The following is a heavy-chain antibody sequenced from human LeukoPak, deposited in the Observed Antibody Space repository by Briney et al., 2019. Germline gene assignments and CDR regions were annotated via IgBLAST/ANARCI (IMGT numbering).Heavy chain of an antibody. J-gene: IGHJ3*02. D-gene: IGHD6-6*01. CDR3: ARDLGPHRSSPNTGAFDI. CDR2: ISSSGSTI. CDR1: GFTFSSYG. Sequence: GRSLRLSCAASGFTFSSYGMNWVRQAPGKGLEWVSYISSSGSTIYYADSVKGRFTISRDNAKTSLYLQMSNLRADDTAVYYCARDLGPHRSSPNTGAFDIWGQGTMVTVSS. V-gene: IGHV3-48*04.